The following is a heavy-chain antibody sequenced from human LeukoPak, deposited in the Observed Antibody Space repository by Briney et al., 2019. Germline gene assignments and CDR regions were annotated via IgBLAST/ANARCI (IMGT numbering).Heavy chain of an antibody. CDR1: GGSISSYY. CDR2: IFYNGST. CDR3: ARRPNWGPVFDY. D-gene: IGHD7-27*01. V-gene: IGHV4-59*01. Sequence: PSGTLSLTCTVSGGSISSYYWGWIRQPPGKGLEWIGYIFYNGSTNYNPSLKSRVTISIDTSKNQFSLNLSSVTAADTAVYYCARRPNWGPVFDYWGQRTLVTVSS. J-gene: IGHJ4*02.